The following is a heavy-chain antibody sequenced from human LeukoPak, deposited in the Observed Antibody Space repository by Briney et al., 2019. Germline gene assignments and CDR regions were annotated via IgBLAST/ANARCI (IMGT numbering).Heavy chain of an antibody. CDR3: ARLVVTKGSHYFDY. V-gene: IGHV4-59*01. J-gene: IGHJ4*02. CDR1: GGSISSYY. CDR2: IYYSGST. D-gene: IGHD3-22*01. Sequence: SETLSLTCTVSGGSISSYYWSWIRQPPGKGLEWIGYIYYSGSTNYNPSLKSRVTISVDTSKNQFSLKLSSVTAADTAVYYCARLVVTKGSHYFDYWGQGTLVTVSS.